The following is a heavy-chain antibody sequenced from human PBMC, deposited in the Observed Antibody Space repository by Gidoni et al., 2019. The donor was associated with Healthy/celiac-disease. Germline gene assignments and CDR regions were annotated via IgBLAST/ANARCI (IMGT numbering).Heavy chain of an antibody. Sequence: QVQLQQWGAGLLKPSETLSLTCAVYGGSFSGSYWSWIRQPPGKGLEWIGEINHSGSTNYNPSLKSRVTISVDTSKNQFSLKLSSVTAADTAVYYCASAITMVRPPDYWGQGTLVTVSS. CDR3: ASAITMVRPPDY. V-gene: IGHV4-34*01. CDR2: INHSGST. J-gene: IGHJ4*02. CDR1: GGSFSGSY. D-gene: IGHD3-10*01.